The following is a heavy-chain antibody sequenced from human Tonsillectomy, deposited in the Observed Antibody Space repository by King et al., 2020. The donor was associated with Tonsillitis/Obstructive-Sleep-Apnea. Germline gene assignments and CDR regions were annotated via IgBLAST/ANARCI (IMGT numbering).Heavy chain of an antibody. Sequence: VQLVESGGGLVQPGRSLRLSCASSGFTFDDYAMYWVRQAPGKGLEWVSGISWNSGSRGYADSVKGRFTISRDNAKNSLYLQMNSLRAEDTALYYCAKDLLIATAGTPGDAFDIWGQGTMVTVSS. D-gene: IGHD6-13*01. CDR2: ISWNSGSR. CDR1: GFTFDDYA. V-gene: IGHV3-9*01. CDR3: AKDLLIATAGTPGDAFDI. J-gene: IGHJ3*02.